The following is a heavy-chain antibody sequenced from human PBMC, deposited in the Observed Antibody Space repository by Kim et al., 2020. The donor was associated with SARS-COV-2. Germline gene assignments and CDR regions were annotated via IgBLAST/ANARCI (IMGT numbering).Heavy chain of an antibody. CDR1: GFTFSNSG. D-gene: IGHD6-25*01. CDR3: AKERVGSGWGSYHDY. Sequence: GGSLRLSCTASGFTFSNSGMAWVRQAPGKGKEWVSAIGVGGSTFYPDSVRGRFIISRDNSENTLYLQMNSLRAEDTAIYYCAKERVGSGWGSYHDYWGQGTLVTVSS. V-gene: IGHV3-23*01. CDR2: IGVGGST. J-gene: IGHJ4*02.